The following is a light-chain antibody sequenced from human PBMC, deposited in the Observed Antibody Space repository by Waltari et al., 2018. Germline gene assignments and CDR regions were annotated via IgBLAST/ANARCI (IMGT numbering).Light chain of an antibody. CDR1: SNDVGGYNY. J-gene: IGLJ3*02. CDR3: NSFTSSSTWV. Sequence: QSALTQPASVSGSPGQSITISCTGTSNDVGGYNYVPCYQPHPGKDPQRKIFDVNDRPPGVSNRFPVSKSGNTASLTISRLQAEDEADYYCNSFTSSSTWVFGGGTKLTVL. CDR2: DVN. V-gene: IGLV2-14*03.